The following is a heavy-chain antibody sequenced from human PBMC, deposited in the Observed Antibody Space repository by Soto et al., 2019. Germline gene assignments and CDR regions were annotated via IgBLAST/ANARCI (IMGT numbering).Heavy chain of an antibody. V-gene: IGHV3-30*18. D-gene: IGHD2-21*02. CDR2: ISYDGSNK. Sequence: QVQLVESGGGVVQPGRSLRLSCAASGFTFSSYGMHWVRQAPGKGLEWVAVISYDGSNKYYADSVKGRFTISRDNSKNTLYLQMNSLRAEDTAVYYCAKRNCGKGVTFDLWGQGTMVTVSS. CDR1: GFTFSSYG. CDR3: AKRNCGKGVTFDL. J-gene: IGHJ3*01.